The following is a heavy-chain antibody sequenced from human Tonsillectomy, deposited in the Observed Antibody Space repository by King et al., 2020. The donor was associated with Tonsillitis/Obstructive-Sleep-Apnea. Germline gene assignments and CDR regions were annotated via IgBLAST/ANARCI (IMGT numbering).Heavy chain of an antibody. Sequence: VKLVESGGGLIQPGGSLRLSCAASGFTVSSNYMSWVRQAPGKGLEWVSVIYSGGSTYYADSVKGRFTISRDNSKNTLYLQMNSLRAEDTAVYYCARDKRSRGYSYGYYYWGQGTLVTVSS. J-gene: IGHJ4*02. CDR1: GFTVSSNY. CDR3: ARDKRSRGYSYGYYY. V-gene: IGHV3-53*01. CDR2: IYSGGST. D-gene: IGHD5-18*01.